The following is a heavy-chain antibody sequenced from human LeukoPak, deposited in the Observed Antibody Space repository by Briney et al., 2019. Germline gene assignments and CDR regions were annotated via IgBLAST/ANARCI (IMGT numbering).Heavy chain of an antibody. CDR3: ARQADCRGGSCYSDY. CDR2: TYYSGSA. D-gene: IGHD2-15*01. CDR1: GGSISSSSYY. V-gene: IGHV4-39*01. J-gene: IGHJ4*02. Sequence: SETLSLTCTVSGGSISSSSYYWGWIRQPPGRGLEWIGITYYSGSAYYNPSLKSRVTISADTSKNQFSLKLSSVTAADTAVYYCARQADCRGGSCYSDYWGQGTLVTVSS.